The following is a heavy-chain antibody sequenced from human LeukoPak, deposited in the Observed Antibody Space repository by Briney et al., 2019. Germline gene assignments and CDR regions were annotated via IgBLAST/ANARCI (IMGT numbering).Heavy chain of an antibody. CDR1: GGSISSYY. J-gene: IGHJ2*01. D-gene: IGHD5-18*01. CDR3: ATIRDTAHRYWYFDL. V-gene: IGHV4-59*03. CDR2: INYSGST. Sequence: ASETLSLTCTVSGGSISSYYWSCIRQPPGKGLGWIGYINYSGSTSYNPSFKSRVTMSVDTSKNQFSLKLSSVTAADTAVYYCATIRDTAHRYWYFDLWGRGTLVIVSS.